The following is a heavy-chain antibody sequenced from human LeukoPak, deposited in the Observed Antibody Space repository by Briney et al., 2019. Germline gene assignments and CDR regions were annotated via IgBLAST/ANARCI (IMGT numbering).Heavy chain of an antibody. Sequence: PSQTLSLTCTVSGGSISSGGYYWSWIRQHPGKGREWIGYIYYSGSTYYNPSLERRVTISVDTSKSQFSLELSSVTAADTAVYYCAREDDSYYYYGTDVWGQGTTVTVSS. J-gene: IGHJ6*02. CDR3: AREDDSYYYYGTDV. V-gene: IGHV4-31*03. CDR2: IYYSGST. D-gene: IGHD3-22*01. CDR1: GGSISSGGYY.